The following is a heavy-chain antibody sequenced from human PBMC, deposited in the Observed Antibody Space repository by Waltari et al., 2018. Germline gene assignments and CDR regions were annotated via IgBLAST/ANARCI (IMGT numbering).Heavy chain of an antibody. D-gene: IGHD6-13*01. Sequence: EVQLVQSGAEVKKPGGVLKFSGKGFGYGLPSYWTGWVAQLPGKGLEWMGIIYPGDSDTRYSPSFQGQVTISADKSISTAYLQWSSLKASDTAMYYCKCSSPWGMGEDAFDIWGQGTMVTVSS. CDR3: KCSSPWGMGEDAFDI. J-gene: IGHJ3*02. CDR2: IYPGDSDT. V-gene: IGHV5-51*01. CDR1: GYGLPSYW.